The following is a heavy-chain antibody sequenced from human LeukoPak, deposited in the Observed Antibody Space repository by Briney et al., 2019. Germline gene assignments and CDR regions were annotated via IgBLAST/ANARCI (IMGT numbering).Heavy chain of an antibody. CDR3: ATARLRWLRGYFDY. Sequence: ASVKVSCKASGYTFTSYGISWVRQAPGQGLEWMGWISAYNGNTNYAQKLQGRVTMTTDTSTSTAYMELRSLRSDDTAVYYCATARLRWLRGYFDYWGQGTLVTVSS. D-gene: IGHD4-23*01. CDR1: GYTFTSYG. J-gene: IGHJ4*02. CDR2: ISAYNGNT. V-gene: IGHV1-18*01.